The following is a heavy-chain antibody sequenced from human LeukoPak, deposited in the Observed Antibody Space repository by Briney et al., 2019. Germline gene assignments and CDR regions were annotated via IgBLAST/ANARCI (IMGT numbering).Heavy chain of an antibody. D-gene: IGHD6-19*01. V-gene: IGHV1-18*01. J-gene: IGHJ4*02. CDR1: GYTFTTYG. Sequence: ASVKVSCKASGYTFTTYGLSWVRQAPGQGLEWMGWITPYNGNSYYTQRLQGRVTMTTDTSTNTAYMELRSLRSDDTAVYYCARDLRRDSSGWSSQVVLDYWGQGTLVTVSS. CDR3: ARDLRRDSSGWSSQVVLDY. CDR2: ITPYNGNS.